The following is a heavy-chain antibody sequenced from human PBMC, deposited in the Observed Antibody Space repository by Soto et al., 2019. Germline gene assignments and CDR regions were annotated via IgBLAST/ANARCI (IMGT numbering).Heavy chain of an antibody. CDR2: IKSKTDGGTS. Sequence: EVQLVESGGGLVQPGGSLRVSCAASGFTFSNAWMSWVRQAPGKGLEWVGRIKSKTDGGTSDYAAPVKGRFTISRDDSRKTLYLEMISLKAEDTAVYYCTTDDPINRNWGQGTLVTVSS. V-gene: IGHV3-15*01. J-gene: IGHJ4*02. CDR3: TTDDPINRN. CDR1: GFTFSNAW.